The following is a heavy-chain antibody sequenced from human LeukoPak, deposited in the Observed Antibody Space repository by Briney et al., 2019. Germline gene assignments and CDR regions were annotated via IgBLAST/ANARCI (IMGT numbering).Heavy chain of an antibody. CDR3: ARLGAGPTYYDFWSGYSSFYFDY. J-gene: IGHJ4*02. V-gene: IGHV4-39*02. Sequence: SETLSLTCTVSGGSTSSGNYYWDWIRQPPGKGLEWIGGISSSGNTYYNPSLKSRITISIVTSKNHFSLKLSSVTAADTAVYYCARLGAGPTYYDFWSGYSSFYFDYWGQGTLVTVSS. D-gene: IGHD3-3*01. CDR1: GGSTSSGNYY. CDR2: ISSSGNT.